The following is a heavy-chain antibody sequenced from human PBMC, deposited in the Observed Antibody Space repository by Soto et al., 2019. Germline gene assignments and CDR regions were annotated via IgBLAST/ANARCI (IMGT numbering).Heavy chain of an antibody. J-gene: IGHJ5*02. CDR1: GGSISSSNW. CDR2: IYHSGST. D-gene: IGHD2-15*01. V-gene: IGHV4-4*02. Sequence: NPSETLSLTCAVSGGSISSSNWWSWVRQPPGKGLEWIGEIYHSGSTNYNPSLKSRVTISVDKSKNQFSLKLSSVTAADTAVYYCARAIAQTPHWFDPWGQGTLVTVSS. CDR3: ARAIAQTPHWFDP.